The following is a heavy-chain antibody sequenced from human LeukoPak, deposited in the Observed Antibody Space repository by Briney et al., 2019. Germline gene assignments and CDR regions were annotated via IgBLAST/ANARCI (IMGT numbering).Heavy chain of an antibody. CDR2: ISAYNGNR. CDR1: GYTFTSYG. Sequence: ASVTVSCKASGYTFTSYGISWVRQAPGQGLEWMGWISAYNGNRNYAQKLQGRVTMTTDTSTSTAYMELRSLRSDDTAVYYCAREGSYYYYYGMDVWGQGTTVTVSS. V-gene: IGHV1-18*01. J-gene: IGHJ6*02. CDR3: AREGSYYYYYGMDV.